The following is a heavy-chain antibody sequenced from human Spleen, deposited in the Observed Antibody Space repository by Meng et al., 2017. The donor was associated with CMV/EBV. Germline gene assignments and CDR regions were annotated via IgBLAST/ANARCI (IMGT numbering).Heavy chain of an antibody. CDR3: AGSSSHCSRTTCYRLIG. V-gene: IGHV1-2*02. Sequence: ASVKVSCKASGYTFTDYYIHWVRQAPGQGLEWMGWINANSGDTNYAQKFQSRVTMTRDTSISTAYMEMSRLRSDDTAVYYCAGSSSHCSRTTCYRLIGWGQGTLVTVSS. CDR1: GYTFTDYY. CDR2: INANSGDT. J-gene: IGHJ4*02. D-gene: IGHD2-2*01.